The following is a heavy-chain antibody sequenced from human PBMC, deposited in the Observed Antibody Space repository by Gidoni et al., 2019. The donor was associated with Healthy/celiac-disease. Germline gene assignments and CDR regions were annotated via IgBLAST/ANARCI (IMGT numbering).Heavy chain of an antibody. D-gene: IGHD2-2*01. CDR1: GFALSTRAMC. CDR2: IDWDDDK. V-gene: IGHV2-70*15. CDR3: ARIRRDSTARRGFHFDY. J-gene: IGHJ4*02. Sequence: QVTLRESGPALVKPTQTLTLTCTFSGFALSTRAMCVSWIRQPPGKALEWLARIDWDDDKYYSPSLKTRLTISKDTCKNQVVLTMTNMDPVDTATDYCARIRRDSTARRGFHFDYWGQRTLVTVSS.